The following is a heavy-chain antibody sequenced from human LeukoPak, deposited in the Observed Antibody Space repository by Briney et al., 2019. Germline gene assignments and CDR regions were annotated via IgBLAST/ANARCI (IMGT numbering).Heavy chain of an antibody. CDR2: IKQDGSEK. D-gene: IGHD2-15*01. V-gene: IGHV3-7*01. CDR3: ARSIVVVVSSFDY. CDR1: GFTFSSYW. Sequence: PGGSLRLSCAASGFTFSSYWMSWVRQAPGKGLEWVANIKQDGSEKYYVDSVKGRFTISRDNAKNSLYLQMNSLRAEDTAVYYCARSIVVVVSSFDYWGQGTLVTVSS. J-gene: IGHJ4*02.